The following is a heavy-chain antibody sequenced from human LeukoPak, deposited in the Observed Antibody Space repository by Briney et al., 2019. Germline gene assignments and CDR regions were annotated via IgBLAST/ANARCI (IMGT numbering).Heavy chain of an antibody. Sequence: ASVKVSCKASGYTFTRYGIIWVRQAPGQGLEWMGWISANNGNTNYAQKLQGRVTITTDTSTSTAYMELRSLRSDDTAVYYCARGEESYYYGMDVWGQGTTVTVSS. CDR3: ARGEESYYYGMDV. V-gene: IGHV1-18*01. D-gene: IGHD5-24*01. CDR2: ISANNGNT. CDR1: GYTFTRYG. J-gene: IGHJ6*02.